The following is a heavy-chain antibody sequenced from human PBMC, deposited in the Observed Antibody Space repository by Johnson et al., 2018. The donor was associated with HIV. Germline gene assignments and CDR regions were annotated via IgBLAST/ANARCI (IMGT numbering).Heavy chain of an antibody. Sequence: QVQLVESGGGVVQPGRSLRLSCAASGFTFSSYAMHWVRQAPGKGLEWVAVISYDGSNKYYADSVKGRFTISRDNSKNTLYLQMNSLRAEDTAVYYCARTWHYYEAFDIWGQGTMVTVSS. CDR1: GFTFSSYA. J-gene: IGHJ3*02. CDR2: ISYDGSNK. CDR3: ARTWHYYEAFDI. V-gene: IGHV3-30-3*01. D-gene: IGHD3-10*01.